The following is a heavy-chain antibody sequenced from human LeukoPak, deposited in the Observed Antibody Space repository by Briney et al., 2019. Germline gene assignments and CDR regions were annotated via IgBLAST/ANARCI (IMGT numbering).Heavy chain of an antibody. CDR1: GFTFTDYF. CDR3: ARECRGGDSRYFDY. CDR2: ISRLGDTI. D-gene: IGHD2-21*02. J-gene: IGHJ4*02. Sequence: GGSLRLSCAASGFTFTDYFMGWIRQAPGKGLDWVSHISRLGDTIDYADSVKGRFTISRDNAKNSLFLQMNFLRAEDTAVYFCARECRGGDSRYFDYWGQGALVTVSS. V-gene: IGHV3-11*01.